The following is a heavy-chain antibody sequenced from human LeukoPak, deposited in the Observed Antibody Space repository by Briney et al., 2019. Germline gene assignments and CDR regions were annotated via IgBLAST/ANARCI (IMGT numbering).Heavy chain of an antibody. CDR3: ARVEYSGNGNLY. CDR1: GLTFINYW. V-gene: IGHV3-7*03. J-gene: IGHJ4*02. CDR2: INRDGSGK. Sequence: GGSLRLSCAGSGLTFINYWMTWVRQVPGKGLEWVASINRDGSGKYYLPSVRGRFTISKDDAKDSLYLQMDSLRPEDTAIYYCARVEYSGNGNLYWGQGTLVTVSS. D-gene: IGHD1-26*01.